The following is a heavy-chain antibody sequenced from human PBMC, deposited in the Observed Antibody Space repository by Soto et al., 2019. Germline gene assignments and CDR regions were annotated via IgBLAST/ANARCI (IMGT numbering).Heavy chain of an antibody. CDR2: IIPIFGTA. J-gene: IGHJ4*02. V-gene: IGHV1-69*13. CDR1: GGTFSSYA. CDR3: AIGLLLRYCSGGRCYGPGFDY. D-gene: IGHD2-15*01. Sequence: SVKVSCKASGGTFSSYAISWVRQAPGQGLEWMGGIIPIFGTANYAQKFQGRVTITADESTSTAYMELSSLRSEDTAVYYCAIGLLLRYCSGGRCYGPGFDYWGQGTLVTVSS.